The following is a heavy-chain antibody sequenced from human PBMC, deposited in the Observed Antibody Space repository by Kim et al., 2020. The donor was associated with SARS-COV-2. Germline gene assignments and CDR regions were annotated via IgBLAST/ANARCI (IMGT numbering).Heavy chain of an antibody. J-gene: IGHJ4*02. CDR2: EM. Sequence: EMYDVDAVKGRFTISRDKGKNSLYLQMNSRRAEDTAVYYCARDRPRGHFDYWGQGTLVTVSS. V-gene: IGHV3-7*01. CDR3: ARDRPRGHFDY.